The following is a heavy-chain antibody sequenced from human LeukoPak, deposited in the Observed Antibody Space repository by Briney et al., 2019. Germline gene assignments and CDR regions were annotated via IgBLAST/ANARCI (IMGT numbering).Heavy chain of an antibody. CDR3: ATQLGGSRRIDY. CDR1: GGSITTNNYY. J-gene: IGHJ4*02. Sequence: PSETLSLTCTVSGGSITTNNYYWGWIRRPPGKGLEWIGTIYYSGSTNYSPSLKSRVTISVDTSKNEFSLKLSSVTAADTAVYYCATQLGGSRRIDYWGQGALVTVSS. V-gene: IGHV4-39*01. D-gene: IGHD2-15*01. CDR2: IYYSGST.